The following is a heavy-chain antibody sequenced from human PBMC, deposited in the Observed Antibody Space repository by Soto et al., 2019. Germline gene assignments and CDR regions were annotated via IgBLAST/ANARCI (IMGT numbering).Heavy chain of an antibody. CDR3: AREFIDNPASSDSNGYWARDAGMDV. Sequence: SETLSLTCTVSGGSISSGDYYWSWIRQPPGKGLEWIGYIYYSGSTYYNPSLKSRVTISVDTSKNQFSLKLSSVTAADTAVYYCAREFIDNPASSDSNGYWARDAGMDVWGQGSSVTVSS. CDR1: GGSISSGDYY. J-gene: IGHJ6*02. V-gene: IGHV4-30-4*01. D-gene: IGHD3-22*01. CDR2: IYYSGST.